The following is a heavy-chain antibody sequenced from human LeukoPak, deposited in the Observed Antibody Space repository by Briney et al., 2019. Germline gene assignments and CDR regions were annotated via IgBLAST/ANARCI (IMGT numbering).Heavy chain of an antibody. CDR1: GFTFSSYW. CDR3: ARDTELRFLEWLFSFDY. J-gene: IGHJ4*02. D-gene: IGHD3-3*01. CDR2: IKQDGSEK. Sequence: PGGSLRLSCAASGFTFSSYWMSWVRQAPGKGLEWVANIKQDGSEKYYVDSVKGRFTISRDNAKNSLYLQMNSLRAEDTAVYYCARDTELRFLEWLFSFDYWGQETLVTVSS. V-gene: IGHV3-7*01.